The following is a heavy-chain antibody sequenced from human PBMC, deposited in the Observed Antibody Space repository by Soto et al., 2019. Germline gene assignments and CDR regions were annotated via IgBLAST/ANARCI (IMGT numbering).Heavy chain of an antibody. V-gene: IGHV3-30-3*01. D-gene: IGHD3-22*01. CDR1: GFTFSSYA. CDR2: ISYDGSNK. CDR3: ARDTPPGGSVVVITHKGFDY. J-gene: IGHJ4*02. Sequence: QVQLVESGGGVVQPGRSLRLSCAASGFTFSSYAMHWVRQAPGKGLEWVAVISYDGSNKYYADSVKGRFTISRDTSKNTLYLQMNSLRAEDTAVYYCARDTPPGGSVVVITHKGFDYWGQGTLVTVSS.